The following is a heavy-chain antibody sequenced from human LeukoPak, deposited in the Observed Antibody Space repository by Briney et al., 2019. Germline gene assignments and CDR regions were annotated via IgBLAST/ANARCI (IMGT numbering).Heavy chain of an antibody. J-gene: IGHJ1*01. Sequence: AGGSLRLSCAASGFTFSNYEMNWVHQAPGKGLEWVSYISSSGSTIYYADSVKGRVTISRDNSKNTLYLQMNSLRAGDTAVYYCAKVCCNVVYSPGAWGQGTLVTVSS. D-gene: IGHD2-8*02. CDR1: GFTFSNYE. CDR3: AKVCCNVVYSPGA. CDR2: ISSSGSTI. V-gene: IGHV3-48*03.